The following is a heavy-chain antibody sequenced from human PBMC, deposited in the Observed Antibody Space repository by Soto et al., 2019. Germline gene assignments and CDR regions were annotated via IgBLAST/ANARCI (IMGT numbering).Heavy chain of an antibody. J-gene: IGHJ6*02. Sequence: KVSCKASGGTFSSYAISWVRQAPGQGLEWMGGIIPIFGTANYAQKFQGRVTITADESTSTAYMELSSLRSEDTAVYYCARDTIAARPVDYYYGMDVWGQGTTVTVSS. CDR2: IIPIFGTA. V-gene: IGHV1-69*01. CDR1: GGTFSSYA. D-gene: IGHD6-6*01. CDR3: ARDTIAARPVDYYYGMDV.